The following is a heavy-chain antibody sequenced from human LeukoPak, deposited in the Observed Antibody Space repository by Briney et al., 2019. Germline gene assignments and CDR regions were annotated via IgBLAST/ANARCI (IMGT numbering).Heavy chain of an antibody. Sequence: GGSLRLSCAASGFTFSSYAMTWVRQAPRKGLEWVSSISGTGGSTFYADSVKGRFTISRDNSKNTLYLQMNSLRAEDTAIYYCAKEREAYCSGGSCYGSDKLFPADYCGQGALVTVSS. CDR3: AKEREAYCSGGSCYGSDKLFPADY. CDR2: ISGTGGST. V-gene: IGHV3-23*01. D-gene: IGHD2-15*01. J-gene: IGHJ4*02. CDR1: GFTFSSYA.